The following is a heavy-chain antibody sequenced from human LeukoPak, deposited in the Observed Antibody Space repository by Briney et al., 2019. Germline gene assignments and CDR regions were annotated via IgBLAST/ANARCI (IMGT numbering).Heavy chain of an antibody. CDR2: ISSSSSYT. CDR3: ARTAYYYDSSGSRGPFDY. D-gene: IGHD3-22*01. V-gene: IGHV3-21*01. Sequence: GGSLRLSCAASGFTFSSYSMNWVRQAPGKGLEWVSSISSSSSYTYYADSVKGRFTISRDNAKNSLYLQMNSLRAEDTAVYYCARTAYYYDSSGSRGPFDYWGQGTLVTVSS. CDR1: GFTFSSYS. J-gene: IGHJ4*02.